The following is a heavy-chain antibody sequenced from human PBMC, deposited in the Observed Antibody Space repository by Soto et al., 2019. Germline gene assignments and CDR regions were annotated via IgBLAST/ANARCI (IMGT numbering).Heavy chain of an antibody. Sequence: QVQLQESGPGLVKPSQTLSLTCTVSGGSISSGDYYWSWIRQAPGKGLEWIGYIYYSGSTYYNPSLERRVTISVDTSKLRFSLTLSSVVDAYTAEYYCASRKCYHYLDDWGQGTMVTVSS. CDR1: GGSISSGDYY. CDR2: IYYSGST. CDR3: ASRKCYHYLDD. J-gene: IGHJ4*02. V-gene: IGHV4-30-4*08. D-gene: IGHD5-18*01.